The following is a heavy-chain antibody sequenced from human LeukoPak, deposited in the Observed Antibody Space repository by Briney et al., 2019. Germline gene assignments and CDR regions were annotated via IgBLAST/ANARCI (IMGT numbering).Heavy chain of an antibody. CDR2: ISGSGGST. J-gene: IGHJ4*02. CDR3: AKRGITMVRGVIDY. CDR1: GFTFSSYA. V-gene: IGHV3-23*01. D-gene: IGHD3-10*01. Sequence: PGGSLRLSCAASGFTFSSYAMGWVRQAPGKGLEGVSAISGSGGSTYYADSVKGRFTISRDNSKNTLYLQMNSLRAEDTAVYYCAKRGITMVRGVIDYWGQGTLVTVSS.